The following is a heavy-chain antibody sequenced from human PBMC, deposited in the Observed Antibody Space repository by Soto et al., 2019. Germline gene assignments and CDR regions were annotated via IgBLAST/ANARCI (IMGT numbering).Heavy chain of an antibody. CDR1: GFTFSSYA. Sequence: HLLESGGGLVQPGGSLRLSCAASGFTFSSYAISWVRQAPGKGLEWVSSISGNSGSTYYADSVKGRFTISRDNSKNTLYLQMNSLGVEDTAVYYCAKDIVVVPAAKDAFDIWGPGTMVTVSS. V-gene: IGHV3-23*01. CDR3: AKDIVVVPAAKDAFDI. CDR2: ISGNSGST. J-gene: IGHJ3*02. D-gene: IGHD2-2*01.